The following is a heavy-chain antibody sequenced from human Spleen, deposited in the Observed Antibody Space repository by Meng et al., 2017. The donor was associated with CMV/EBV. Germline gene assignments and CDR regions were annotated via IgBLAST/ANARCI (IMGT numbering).Heavy chain of an antibody. Sequence: SETLSLTCTVSGGSIRNNDYLWGWVRQTPGKGLEWIGSIFYTGGTYYNPSPESRVTISVDTSKNQFSLELNSVTVADTAVYYCARHFSGGFYYFDHWGQGTLVTVSS. CDR1: GGSIRNNDYL. D-gene: IGHD5-12*01. CDR2: IFYTGGT. V-gene: IGHV4-39*01. CDR3: ARHFSGGFYYFDH. J-gene: IGHJ4*02.